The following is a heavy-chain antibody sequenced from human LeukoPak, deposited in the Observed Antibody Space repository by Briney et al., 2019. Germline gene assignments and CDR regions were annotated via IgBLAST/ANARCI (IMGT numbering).Heavy chain of an antibody. Sequence: GGSLRLSCAASGFTFSGYEMNWVRQAPGKGLEWVSYISSSGSTIYYADSVKGRFTISRDNAKNSLYLQMNSLRAEDTAVYYCARVERWLQSGFDYWGQGTLVTVSS. J-gene: IGHJ4*02. D-gene: IGHD5-24*01. CDR3: ARVERWLQSGFDY. CDR1: GFTFSGYE. V-gene: IGHV3-48*03. CDR2: ISSSGSTI.